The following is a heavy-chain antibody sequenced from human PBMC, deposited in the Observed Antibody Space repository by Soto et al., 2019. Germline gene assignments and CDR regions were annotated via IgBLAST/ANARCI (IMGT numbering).Heavy chain of an antibody. CDR1: GFTFDDHG. J-gene: IGHJ3*01. CDR3: ARDGGVVVAVDAFDV. Sequence: EVQLVESGGGVVRPGGSLRLSCAASGFTFDDHGMTWVRQAPGKGLEWVSGITWNGATTGYADSVEGRFTISRDNAKNSLYLQMNSLRVEDTALYYCARDGGVVVAVDAFDVWGQGTMVTVSS. D-gene: IGHD6-19*01. V-gene: IGHV3-20*04. CDR2: ITWNGATT.